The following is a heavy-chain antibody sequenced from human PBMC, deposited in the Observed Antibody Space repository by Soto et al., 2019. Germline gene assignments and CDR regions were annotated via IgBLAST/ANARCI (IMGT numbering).Heavy chain of an antibody. CDR3: ARCAHYDSSGRLGEFDY. Sequence: ASVKVSCKASGYTFTGYYMHWVRQAPGQGLEWMGWINPNSGGTNYAQKFQGRVTMTRDTSISTAYMELSRLRSDDTAVYYCARCAHYDSSGRLGEFDYWGQGTLVTVSS. D-gene: IGHD3-22*01. V-gene: IGHV1-2*02. J-gene: IGHJ4*02. CDR2: INPNSGGT. CDR1: GYTFTGYY.